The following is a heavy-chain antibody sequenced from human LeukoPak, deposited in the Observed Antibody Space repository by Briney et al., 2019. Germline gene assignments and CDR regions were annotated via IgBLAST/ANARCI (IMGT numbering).Heavy chain of an antibody. CDR1: GDSVSSNSVA. CDR2: TYYRSKWYN. Sequence: SQTLSLTCAISGDSVSSNSVAWNWIRQSPSRGLEWLRRTYYRSKWYNEYVVSVKSRIIINPDTSKNQFSLQLNSVTPEDTAVYYCARGAFRAFDIWGPGTMVTVSS. J-gene: IGHJ3*02. CDR3: ARGAFRAFDI. V-gene: IGHV6-1*01. D-gene: IGHD1-26*01.